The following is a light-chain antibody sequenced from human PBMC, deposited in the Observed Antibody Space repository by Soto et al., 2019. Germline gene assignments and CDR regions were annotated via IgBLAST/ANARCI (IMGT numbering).Light chain of an antibody. CDR3: CSYAGGYTHAV. V-gene: IGLV2-8*01. Sequence: QSALTQPPSASGSPGQSVTISCTGTSSDVGGYNYVSWYQQHPGKAPKLMIYEVTKRPSGVPDRFSGSKSGNTASLTVSGLQAEDAADYYCCSYAGGYTHAVFGGGTKLTVL. CDR2: EVT. CDR1: SSDVGGYNY. J-gene: IGLJ2*01.